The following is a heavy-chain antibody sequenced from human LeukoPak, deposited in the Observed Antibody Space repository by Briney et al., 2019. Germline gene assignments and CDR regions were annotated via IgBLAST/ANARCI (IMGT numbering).Heavy chain of an antibody. J-gene: IGHJ6*02. CDR2: IIPIFGTA. Sequence: GASVTVSCKASGGTFSSYAISWVRQAPGQGLEWMGGIIPIFGTANYAQKFQGRVTITADESTSTAYMELSSLRSEDTAVYYCATPSDGIVVVPAAFPRGGPRYYYGMDVWGQGTTVTVSS. D-gene: IGHD2-2*01. V-gene: IGHV1-69*13. CDR3: ATPSDGIVVVPAAFPRGGPRYYYGMDV. CDR1: GGTFSSYA.